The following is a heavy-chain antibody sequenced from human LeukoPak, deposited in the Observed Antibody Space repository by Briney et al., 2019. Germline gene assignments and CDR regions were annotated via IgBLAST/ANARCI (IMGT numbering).Heavy chain of an antibody. J-gene: IGHJ4*02. V-gene: IGHV3-23*01. Sequence: GSLRLSCAASGFTFSSYGMSWVRQAPGEGLEWVSAISGSGGSTYYADSVKGRFTISRDNSKNTLYLQMNSLRAEDTALYYCARGVYSSGGPLTYGGQGPLVTVSA. CDR1: GFTFSSYG. CDR2: ISGSGGST. CDR3: ARGVYSSGGPLTY. D-gene: IGHD6-19*01.